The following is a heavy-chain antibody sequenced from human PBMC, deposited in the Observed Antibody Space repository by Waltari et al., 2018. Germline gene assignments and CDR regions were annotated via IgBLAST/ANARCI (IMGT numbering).Heavy chain of an antibody. CDR3: ASVPPDYEFWSGYSYYFDY. CDR2: ISSSSSDI. J-gene: IGHJ4*02. D-gene: IGHD3-3*01. Sequence: EVQLVESGGGLVKPGGSLRLSCAASGFTFSSYSMNWVRQAPGKGLEWVSSISSSSSDIYYADSVKGRFTISRDNAKNSLYLQMNSLRAEDTAVYYCASVPPDYEFWSGYSYYFDYWGQGTLVTVSS. V-gene: IGHV3-21*01. CDR1: GFTFSSYS.